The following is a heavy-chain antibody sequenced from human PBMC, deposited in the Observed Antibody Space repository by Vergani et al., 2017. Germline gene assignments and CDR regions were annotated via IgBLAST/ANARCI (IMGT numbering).Heavy chain of an antibody. Sequence: EVQLVESGGGLVQPGRSLRLSCAASGFTLDDYAMHLVRQAPGKGLEWVSGINWNSDSIAYADSVKGRFTISRDNAKNSLYLQMNSLRAEDTALYYCVKDIAASGNYWYFDLWGRGTLVTVSS. CDR2: INWNSDSI. D-gene: IGHD6-13*01. V-gene: IGHV3-9*01. CDR3: VKDIAASGNYWYFDL. J-gene: IGHJ2*01. CDR1: GFTLDDYA.